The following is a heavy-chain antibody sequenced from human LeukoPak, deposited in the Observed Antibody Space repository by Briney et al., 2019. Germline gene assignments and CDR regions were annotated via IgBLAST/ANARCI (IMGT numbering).Heavy chain of an antibody. CDR2: IYDSGST. V-gene: IGHV4-59*12. CDR1: GGSISSYY. J-gene: IGHJ3*02. CDR3: ARVPDGGNDAFDI. D-gene: IGHD2-8*02. Sequence: PSETLSLTCTVSGGSISSYYWSWIRQPAGKGLEWIGYIYDSGSTNYNPSLKSRVTISVDTSKNQFPLKLSSVTAADTAVYYCARVPDGGNDAFDIWGQGTMVTVSS.